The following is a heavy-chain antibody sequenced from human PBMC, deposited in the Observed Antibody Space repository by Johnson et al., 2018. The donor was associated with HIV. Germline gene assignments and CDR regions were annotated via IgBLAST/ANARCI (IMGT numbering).Heavy chain of an antibody. V-gene: IGHV3-15*01. CDR2: IKRNTAGGTT. CDR1: GFTFSNAW. CDR3: TTDLAAVGSGAFDI. Sequence: VQLVESGGGVVQPGGSLRVSCAASGFTFSNAWMSWVRQAPGKGLEWVGRIKRNTAGGTTDYTAPVKGRFTISRDDSKNTLYLQMNSLKTEDTAVYYCTTDLAAVGSGAFDIWGQGTMVTVSS. D-gene: IGHD6-13*01. J-gene: IGHJ3*02.